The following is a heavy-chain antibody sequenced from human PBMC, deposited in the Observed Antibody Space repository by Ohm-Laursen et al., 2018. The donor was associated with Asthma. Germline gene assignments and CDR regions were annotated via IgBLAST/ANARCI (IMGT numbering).Heavy chain of an antibody. Sequence: PGTLSLTCAVSGASVGDSTWSWSWVRQPPGKGLEWIGEISHSGAASFNPSLTSRVTISLDKSKTHFSLELTSVTAADTAVYYCARSTGWYRLDLWGQGTLVTVSS. V-gene: IGHV4-4*03. CDR1: GASVGDSTW. J-gene: IGHJ5*02. D-gene: IGHD6-19*01. CDR2: ISHSGAA. CDR3: ARSTGWYRLDL.